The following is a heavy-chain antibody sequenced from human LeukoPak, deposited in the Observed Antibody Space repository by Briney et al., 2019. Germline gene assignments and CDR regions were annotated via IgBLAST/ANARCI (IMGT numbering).Heavy chain of an antibody. V-gene: IGHV1-24*01. CDR3: ATDPDYDILTCYSY. D-gene: IGHD3-9*01. Sequence: GASVKVSCKVSGYTLAELSMHWVRQAPGKGLEWMGGFDPEDGETIYAQKFQGRVTMTEDTSTDTAYMELSSLRSEDTAVYYCATDPDYDILTCYSYWGQGTLVTVSS. CDR2: FDPEDGET. CDR1: GYTLAELS. J-gene: IGHJ4*02.